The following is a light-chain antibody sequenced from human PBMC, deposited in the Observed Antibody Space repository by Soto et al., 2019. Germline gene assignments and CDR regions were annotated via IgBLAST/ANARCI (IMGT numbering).Light chain of an antibody. CDR1: QSVSSSY. Sequence: EIVLTQSPGTLSLSPGERATLSCRASQSVSSSYFAWYQQRFGQAPRLLIYGASSRATGIPDRFSGSGSGTELTLTISRLEAEDFAVYYCQQYGSSSWTFGQGTKVEIK. CDR3: QQYGSSSWT. CDR2: GAS. V-gene: IGKV3-20*01. J-gene: IGKJ1*01.